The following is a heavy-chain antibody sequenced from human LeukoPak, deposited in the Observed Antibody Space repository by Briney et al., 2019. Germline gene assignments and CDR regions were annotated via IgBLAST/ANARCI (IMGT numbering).Heavy chain of an antibody. V-gene: IGHV3-7*01. CDR2: IRQDGSDK. J-gene: IGHJ4*02. D-gene: IGHD5-18*01. CDR1: GFTFSTYW. CDR3: ARNGYSYAREAYYFDY. Sequence: PGGSLRLSCATSGFTFSTYWVGWLRQAPDKGLEWVAHIRQDGSDKYYVDSVRGRFTISRGNAKNSLYLQMNSLRAEDTAVYYCARNGYSYAREAYYFDYWGQGTLVTVSS.